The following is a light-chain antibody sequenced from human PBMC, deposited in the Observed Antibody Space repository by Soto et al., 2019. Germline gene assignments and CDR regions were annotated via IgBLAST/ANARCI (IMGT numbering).Light chain of an antibody. J-gene: IGKJ1*01. Sequence: EIVMTQSPATLSVSAGVGATLSCRASQGIGDTLAWYQQKPGQTPRLLIYGASSRATGIPDRFSGSGSGTDFTLTISRLEPEDFAVYYCQQYNNWPWTFGQGTKVDIK. V-gene: IGKV3D-15*01. CDR2: GAS. CDR3: QQYNNWPWT. CDR1: QGIGDT.